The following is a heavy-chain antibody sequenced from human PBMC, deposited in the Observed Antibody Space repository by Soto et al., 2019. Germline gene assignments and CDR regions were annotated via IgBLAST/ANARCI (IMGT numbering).Heavy chain of an antibody. J-gene: IGHJ3*01. V-gene: IGHV5-51*01. CDR3: ARRISAGNTAFDV. CDR2: IYLGDSDT. CDR1: GYSFSNYC. Sequence: GECLDSSCEGFGYSFSNYCSGWVSQMPGKGLEWMGIIYLGDSDTRYSPSFQGQVTISADKSIRTAYLQWSSLKASDTAMYYCARRISAGNTAFDVWGQGTMVTVSS. D-gene: IGHD3-10*01.